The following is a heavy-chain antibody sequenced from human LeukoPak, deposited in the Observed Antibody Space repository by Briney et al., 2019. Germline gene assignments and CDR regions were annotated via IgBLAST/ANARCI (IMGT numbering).Heavy chain of an antibody. J-gene: IGHJ6*03. Sequence: GGSLRLSCAASGFTFSSYGMHWVRQAPGKGLEWVAFTRFDGSNKYYADSVKGRFTMSRDNSKHTLYLQMNSLRAEDTAVYYCAKAKYYYDSSGHYYYYYYMDVWGKGTTVTISS. CDR1: GFTFSSYG. CDR3: AKAKYYYDSSGHYYYYYYMDV. V-gene: IGHV3-30*02. CDR2: TRFDGSNK. D-gene: IGHD3-22*01.